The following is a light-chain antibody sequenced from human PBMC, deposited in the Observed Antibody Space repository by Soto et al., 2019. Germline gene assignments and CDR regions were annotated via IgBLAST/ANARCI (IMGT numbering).Light chain of an antibody. CDR2: GAS. Sequence: EVVMTQSPATLSVSPGERATLSCRASQSVSSYLVWYQHKPGQTPRLLIYGASTRAAGIPARFSGSGSATEFTLTISSLQSEDFGVYYCHHYFSWPPYTFGQGTKLEIK. J-gene: IGKJ2*01. CDR3: HHYFSWPPYT. CDR1: QSVSSY. V-gene: IGKV3D-15*01.